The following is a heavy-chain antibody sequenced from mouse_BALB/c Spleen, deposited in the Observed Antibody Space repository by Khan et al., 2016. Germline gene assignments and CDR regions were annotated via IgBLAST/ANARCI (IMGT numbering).Heavy chain of an antibody. Sequence: QVQLQQSGAELAKPGASVKMSCKASGYTFTSYWMHWVKQRPGQGLEWIGYINPSTGYTEYNQKFKDKATLTADKSSSTAYMQLSSLTSEDSAVYYCARSGTGLDYWGQGTTLTVSS. CDR1: GYTFTSYW. V-gene: IGHV1-7*01. D-gene: IGHD4-1*01. CDR3: ARSGTGLDY. J-gene: IGHJ2*01. CDR2: INPSTGYT.